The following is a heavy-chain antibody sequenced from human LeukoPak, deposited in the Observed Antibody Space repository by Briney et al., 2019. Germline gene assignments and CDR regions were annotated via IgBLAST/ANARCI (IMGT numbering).Heavy chain of an antibody. CDR1: GFTFSSYA. V-gene: IGHV3-23*01. D-gene: IGHD6-19*01. CDR3: ARGGIQVSGIDEFDY. Sequence: GGSLRLSCAASGFTFSSYAMSWVRQAPGKGLEWVSAISGSGGSTYYADSVKGRFTISRDNSKNTLYLQMNSLRAEDTAVYYCARGGIQVSGIDEFDYWGQGTLVTVS. CDR2: ISGSGGST. J-gene: IGHJ4*02.